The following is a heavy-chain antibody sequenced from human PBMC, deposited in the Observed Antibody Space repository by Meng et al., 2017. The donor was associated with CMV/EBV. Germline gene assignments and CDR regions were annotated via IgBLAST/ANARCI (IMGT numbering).Heavy chain of an antibody. D-gene: IGHD6-13*01. J-gene: IGHJ4*02. CDR3: ARGGIAAAGLH. CDR1: GGSISSSSYY. CDR2: IYYSGST. V-gene: IGHV4-39*07. Sequence: QRQRQESGPGLVKPSEPLSLTCTVSGGSISSSSYYWGWIRQPPGKGLEWIGSIYYSGSTYYNPSLKSRVTISVDMSKNQFSLKLSSVTAADTAVYYCARGGIAAAGLHWGQGTLVTVSS.